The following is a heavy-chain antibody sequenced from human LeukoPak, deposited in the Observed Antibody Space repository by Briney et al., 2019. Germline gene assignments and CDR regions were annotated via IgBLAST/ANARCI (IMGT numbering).Heavy chain of an antibody. Sequence: SETLSLTCAVYGGSFSGYYWSWIRQPPGKGLEWIGEINHSGSTNYNPSLKSRVTISVDTSKNQFSLKLSSVTAADTAVYYCARRPPLGGSGSYLTYNWFDPWGQGTLVTVSS. CDR1: GGSFSGYY. D-gene: IGHD3-22*01. V-gene: IGHV4-34*01. CDR2: INHSGST. J-gene: IGHJ5*02. CDR3: ARRPPLGGSGSYLTYNWFDP.